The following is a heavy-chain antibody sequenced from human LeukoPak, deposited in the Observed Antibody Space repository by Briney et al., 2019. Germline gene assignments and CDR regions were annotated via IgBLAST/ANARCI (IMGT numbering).Heavy chain of an antibody. CDR1: GGSISSGGYY. V-gene: IGHV4-31*03. D-gene: IGHD3-10*01. Sequence: SETLSLTCTVSGGSISSGGYYWSWIRQHPGKGLEWIGSVYYSGSTNYSPSLQGRVIISLDTSRNQFSLKLSSVTAADTAVYYCARVVYYGSGSQFDYWGQGTLVTVSS. CDR2: VYYSGST. CDR3: ARVVYYGSGSQFDY. J-gene: IGHJ4*02.